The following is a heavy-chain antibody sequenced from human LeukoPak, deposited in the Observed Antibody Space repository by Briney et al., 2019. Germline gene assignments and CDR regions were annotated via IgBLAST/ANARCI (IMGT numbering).Heavy chain of an antibody. CDR3: ARGDDYVWGSYRYDY. J-gene: IGHJ4*02. V-gene: IGHV4-59*01. Sequence: SETLSLTCTVSGDSISGFYWNWIRQSPGKGLEWIGYIYYSGSTNYNPSLKSRVTISVDTSKNQFSLKLSSVTAADTAVYYCARGDDYVWGSYRYDYWGQGTLVTVSS. CDR1: GDSISGFY. D-gene: IGHD3-16*02. CDR2: IYYSGST.